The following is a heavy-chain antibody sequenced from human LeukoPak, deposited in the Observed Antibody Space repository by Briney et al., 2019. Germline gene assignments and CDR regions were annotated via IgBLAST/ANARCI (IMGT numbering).Heavy chain of an antibody. CDR2: IHPSGSA. Sequence: PSETLSLTCGIYGGSFRWYYWSWIRQAPGKGLEWIGEIHPSGSANFNPSVKSRVSISVEWANKQFPLKLTSLAAGDTAGVYCSRGSDESKTGHHWGQGTVVTVSS. CDR3: SRGSDESKTGHH. CDR1: GGSFRWYY. D-gene: IGHD6-25*01. J-gene: IGHJ5*02. V-gene: IGHV4-34*01.